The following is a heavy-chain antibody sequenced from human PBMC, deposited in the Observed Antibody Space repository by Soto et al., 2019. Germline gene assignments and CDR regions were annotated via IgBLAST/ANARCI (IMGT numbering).Heavy chain of an antibody. V-gene: IGHV1-18*01. D-gene: IGHD1-7*01. Sequence: QVQLVQSGAEVKKPGASVKVSCKASGYTFSNDAITWVLQAPGQGLEWMGWVSAYNGNTNYAQKFKGRVTMTTDTSTSTAYMEIRSLRYDDTAVYVCARSSRYYWNYMMYWGQGTLVTVSS. CDR3: ARSSRYYWNYMMY. CDR1: GYTFSNDA. CDR2: VSAYNGNT. J-gene: IGHJ4*02.